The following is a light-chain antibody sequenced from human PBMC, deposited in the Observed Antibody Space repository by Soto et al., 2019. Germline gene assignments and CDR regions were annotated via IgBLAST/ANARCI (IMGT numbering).Light chain of an antibody. CDR1: QSVSNNY. J-gene: IGKJ1*01. CDR2: GAS. Sequence: EIVLTQSPGTLSLSPGERATLSCRASQSVSNNYLAWYQQKPGQAPRLLIYGASNRATGIPVRFSGSGSGTDFTLTISRLEPEDFAVYYCQQYGNSPQTFGQGTKVDIK. CDR3: QQYGNSPQT. V-gene: IGKV3-20*01.